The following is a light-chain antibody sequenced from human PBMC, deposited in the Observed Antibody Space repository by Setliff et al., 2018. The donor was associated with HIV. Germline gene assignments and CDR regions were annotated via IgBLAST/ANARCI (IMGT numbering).Light chain of an antibody. Sequence: QSALTQPPSVSGSPGQSITISCTGTSSDVGSFSLVSWYQQEPGKAPKLIIYEVTKRPSGISDRFSGSKSGNTASLSISGLQTEDEADYYCCSYASSQTYVFGIGTKVTVL. V-gene: IGLV2-23*02. J-gene: IGLJ1*01. CDR2: EVT. CDR1: SSDVGSFSL. CDR3: CSYASSQTYV.